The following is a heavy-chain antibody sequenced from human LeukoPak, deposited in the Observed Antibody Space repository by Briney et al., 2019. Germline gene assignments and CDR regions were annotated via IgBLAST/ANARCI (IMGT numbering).Heavy chain of an antibody. CDR3: ARGSGYGSGSLDWFDP. J-gene: IGHJ5*02. Sequence: GASVKVSCKTSGYTFSNFGINWVRQAPGQGLEWMGWISGNNDNPNYGQKFQGRFTVTTDSSTSTAYMELRNLRFDDTAVYYCARGSGYGSGSLDWFDPWGQGALVTVSS. CDR1: GYTFSNFG. CDR2: ISGNNDNP. V-gene: IGHV1-18*01. D-gene: IGHD3-10*01.